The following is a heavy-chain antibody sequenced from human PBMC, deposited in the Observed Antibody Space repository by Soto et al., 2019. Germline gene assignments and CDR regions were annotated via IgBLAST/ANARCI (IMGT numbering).Heavy chain of an antibody. V-gene: IGHV4-4*02. CDR1: GDSISSIKW. J-gene: IGHJ4*02. Sequence: QVQLQESGPGVMKPSGTLSLTCTVSGDSISSIKWWSWVRQPPGERLEWIGEVFHSGTANYNPSLKSRLPFSADTSKHQFSLKLTSVTAADTAVYYCASASGDYLVLGGYYLDSWGQGTLVTVSS. D-gene: IGHD4-17*01. CDR2: VFHSGTA. CDR3: ASASGDYLVLGGYYLDS.